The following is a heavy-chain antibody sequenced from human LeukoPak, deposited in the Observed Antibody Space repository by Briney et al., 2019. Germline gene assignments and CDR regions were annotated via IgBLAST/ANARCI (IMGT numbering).Heavy chain of an antibody. V-gene: IGHV4-30-2*01. CDR1: GGSISSGGYY. J-gene: IGHJ3*02. CDR3: ARDHRSLDAFDI. D-gene: IGHD3-16*02. Sequence: SQTLSLTCAVSGGSISSGGYYWSWIRQPPGKGLEWIGYIYHSGSTYYNPSLKSRVTISVDRSKNQFSLKLSSVTAADTAVYYCARDHRSLDAFDIWGQGTMVTVSS. CDR2: IYHSGST.